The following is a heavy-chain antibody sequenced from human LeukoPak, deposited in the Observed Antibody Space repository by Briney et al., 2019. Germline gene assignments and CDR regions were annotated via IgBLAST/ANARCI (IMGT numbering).Heavy chain of an antibody. CDR1: GYTFTVYY. J-gene: IGHJ4*02. V-gene: IGHV1-2*02. Sequence: ASVKVSCKASGYTFTVYYMHWVRQAPGQGLERMGWINPNSGGTNYAQKFQGRVTMTRDTSISTAYMELSRLRSDDTAVYYCARSRGKPNYFDYWGQGTLVTVSS. CDR3: ARSRGKPNYFDY. CDR2: INPNSGGT. D-gene: IGHD1-14*01.